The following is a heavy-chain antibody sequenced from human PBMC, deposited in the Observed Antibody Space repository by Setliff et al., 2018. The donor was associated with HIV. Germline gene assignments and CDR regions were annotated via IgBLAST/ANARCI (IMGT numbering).Heavy chain of an antibody. Sequence: PGGSLRLSCAASGFTFSDYYMTWIRQAPGKGLEWVSYITGGGDTINYADSVKGRFTISRDNAKNSLFLQMNSLRAEDTAVYYCARDPFLAQGFWSGYYSDYWGQGTLVTVSS. V-gene: IGHV3-11*04. D-gene: IGHD3-3*01. CDR2: ITGGGDTI. CDR3: ARDPFLAQGFWSGYYSDY. J-gene: IGHJ4*02. CDR1: GFTFSDYY.